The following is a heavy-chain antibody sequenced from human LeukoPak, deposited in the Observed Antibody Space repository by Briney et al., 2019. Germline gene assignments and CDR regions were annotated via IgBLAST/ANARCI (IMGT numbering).Heavy chain of an antibody. Sequence: SETLSLTCTVSGGSISSYYWSWIRQPAGKGLEWIGRIDNSGSTNYNPSLKSRVTISVDKSKNQFSLKVSSVTAADTAVYYCARVAPSGYYYMDVGGKGTTVTVSS. J-gene: IGHJ6*03. CDR2: IDNSGST. CDR3: ARVAPSGYYYMDV. V-gene: IGHV4-4*07. D-gene: IGHD6-25*01. CDR1: GGSISSYY.